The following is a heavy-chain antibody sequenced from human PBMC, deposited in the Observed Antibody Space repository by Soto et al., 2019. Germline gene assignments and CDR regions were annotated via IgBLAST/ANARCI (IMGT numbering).Heavy chain of an antibody. Sequence: QVQLQESGPGLVKPSQTLSLTCTVSGGSISSGGYYWSWIRQHPGKGLEWIGYIHYSGSTFYNPSLKSRVTISVDTSKTHFSLKLSSVTAADTAVYYCARERGYDILTGYYGGENWFDPWGQGTLVTVSS. CDR3: ARERGYDILTGYYGGENWFDP. J-gene: IGHJ5*02. CDR1: GGSISSGGYY. D-gene: IGHD3-9*01. V-gene: IGHV4-31*03. CDR2: IHYSGST.